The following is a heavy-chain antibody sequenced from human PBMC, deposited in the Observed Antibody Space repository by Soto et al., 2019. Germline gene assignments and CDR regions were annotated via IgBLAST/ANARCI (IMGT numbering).Heavy chain of an antibody. J-gene: IGHJ4*02. D-gene: IGHD6-19*01. CDR1: GYTFTSYG. V-gene: IGHV1-18*01. CDR3: ARDDVVAGSRDY. CDR2: ISAYNGNT. Sequence: ASVKVSCKASGYTFTSYGISWVRQAPGQGLEWMGWISAYNGNTNYAQKLQGRVTMTTDASTSTAYMELSSLRSEDTAVYYCARDDVVAGSRDYWGQGTLVTVSS.